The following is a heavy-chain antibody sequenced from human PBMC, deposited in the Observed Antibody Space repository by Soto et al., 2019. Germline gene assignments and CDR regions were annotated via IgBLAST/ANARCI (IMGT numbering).Heavy chain of an antibody. CDR2: ISGSGGST. D-gene: IGHD3-3*01. CDR3: ASSTGFWSGQENYYYYYGMDV. Sequence: GGSLRLSCAASGFTFSSYAMSWVRQAPGKGLEWVSAISGSGGSTYYADSVKGRFTISRDNSKNTLYLQMNSLRAEDTAVYYCASSTGFWSGQENYYYYYGMDVWGQGTTVTVSS. CDR1: GFTFSSYA. V-gene: IGHV3-23*01. J-gene: IGHJ6*02.